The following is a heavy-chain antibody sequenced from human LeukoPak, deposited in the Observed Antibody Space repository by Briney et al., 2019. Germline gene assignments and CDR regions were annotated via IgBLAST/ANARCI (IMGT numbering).Heavy chain of an antibody. J-gene: IGHJ4*02. D-gene: IGHD1-7*01. CDR3: ARSMYNWNYVT. CDR1: GGSISSGDYY. Sequence: SETVSLTCTVSGGSISSGDYYWSWIRQPPGKGLEWIGYTYYSGSTYYNPSLKSRVTISVDTSKNQFSLKLSSVTVADTAVYYCARSMYNWNYVTWGQGTLVTVSS. CDR2: TYYSGST. V-gene: IGHV4-30-4*08.